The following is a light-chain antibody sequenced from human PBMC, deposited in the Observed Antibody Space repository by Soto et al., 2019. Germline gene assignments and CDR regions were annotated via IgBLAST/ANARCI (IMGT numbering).Light chain of an antibody. CDR2: DAS. V-gene: IGKV3-11*01. J-gene: IGKJ5*01. CDR1: QSVSSY. Sequence: EIVLTQSPATESLSPGARATLSYKASQSVSSYLAWYQQKPGQAPRLLIYDASNRATGIPARFSGSGSGTDFTLTISSLEPEEFAVYYCQQRSNWPPAVGQGTRLEIK. CDR3: QQRSNWPPA.